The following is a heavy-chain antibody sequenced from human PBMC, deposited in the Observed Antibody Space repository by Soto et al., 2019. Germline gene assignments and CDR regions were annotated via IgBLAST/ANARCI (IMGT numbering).Heavy chain of an antibody. Sequence: GPLRLSCAAPVFTCSSYWMHWVRQAPGKGLVWVSRMNEDGGTTDYADSVKGRFTISRDNAKNTLYLQMNSLRVEDTAVYYCASDLSGRADVWGQGTTVTVSS. CDR3: ASDLSGRADV. J-gene: IGHJ6*02. D-gene: IGHD3-10*01. CDR1: VFTCSSYW. CDR2: MNEDGGTT. V-gene: IGHV3-74*01.